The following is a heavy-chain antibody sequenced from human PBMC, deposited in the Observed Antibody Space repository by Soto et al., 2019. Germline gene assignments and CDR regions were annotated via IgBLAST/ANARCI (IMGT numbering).Heavy chain of an antibody. CDR2: ISRSGDRT. Sequence: EVQLVESGEGLVQPGGSLRLSCAASGFTFSSYNIHWIRKAPGKGLEFVSAISRSGDRTYYADSVKGRFTITRDNSKNTVWLQMGSLRAEDMAVYYCARARCSSGQFYYFDYWGRGALVSVSS. V-gene: IGHV3-64*02. CDR1: GFTFSSYN. J-gene: IGHJ4*02. CDR3: ARARCSSGQFYYFDY. D-gene: IGHD2-15*01.